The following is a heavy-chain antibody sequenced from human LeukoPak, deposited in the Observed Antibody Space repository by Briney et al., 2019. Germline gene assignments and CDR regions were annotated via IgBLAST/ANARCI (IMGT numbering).Heavy chain of an antibody. J-gene: IGHJ4*02. V-gene: IGHV3-7*01. CDR1: GFSFSSNC. D-gene: IGHD6-19*01. CDR2: IKEDGNEI. Sequence: GGSLRLSCAVSGFSFSSNCMSWVRQAPGKGLEWVAKIKEDGNEIYYVDSVKGRFTISRDNTKNSLFLQMNSLRAEDTAVYYCATGGAVAGRFAYWGQGTLVTVSS. CDR3: ATGGAVAGRFAY.